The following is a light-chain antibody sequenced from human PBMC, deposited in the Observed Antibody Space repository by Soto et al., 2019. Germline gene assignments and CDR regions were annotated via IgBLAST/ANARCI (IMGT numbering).Light chain of an antibody. CDR3: QQYGGSSWT. CDR1: QSVSIYF. V-gene: IGKV3-20*01. J-gene: IGKJ1*01. CDR2: GAS. Sequence: EIVLTHPPTTLALSPCERAALSRSASQSVSIYFLAWYQQTPGQPPRLLIYGASIRATGLPDRFSGSGSGTDFPLTTSGLEPEDFAVYYCQQYGGSSWTFGQGTKVDIK.